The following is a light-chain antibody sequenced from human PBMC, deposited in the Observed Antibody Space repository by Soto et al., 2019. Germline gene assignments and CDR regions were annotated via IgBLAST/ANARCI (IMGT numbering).Light chain of an antibody. J-gene: IGKJ1*01. V-gene: IGKV2-28*01. Sequence: DIVMTQSPLSLPVTPGEPASISCRSSQSLLHSNGYNYLDWYLQKPGQSPQLLIYLGSNRASGVPDRFSGSGSDTDFTLKINRVEAEDVGVYYCMQALQTPWTFGQGTKVEIK. CDR1: QSLLHSNGYNY. CDR3: MQALQTPWT. CDR2: LGS.